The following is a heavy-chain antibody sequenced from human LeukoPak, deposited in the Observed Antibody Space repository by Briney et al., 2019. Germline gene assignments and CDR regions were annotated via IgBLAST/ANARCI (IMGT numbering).Heavy chain of an antibody. CDR2: ISYDGGNK. Sequence: GGSLRLSCAASGFTFSGFSIHWVRQAPGKGLEWVAVISYDGGNKYYADSVKGRFTISRDNSQNTLYLQMNSLRAEDTAVYYCARDFGLAYFDYWGQGTLVTVSS. CDR1: GFTFSGFS. D-gene: IGHD3/OR15-3a*01. V-gene: IGHV3-30*04. J-gene: IGHJ4*02. CDR3: ARDFGLAYFDY.